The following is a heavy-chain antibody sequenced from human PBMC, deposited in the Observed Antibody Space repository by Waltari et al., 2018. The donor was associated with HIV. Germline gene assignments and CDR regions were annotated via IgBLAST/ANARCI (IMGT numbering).Heavy chain of an antibody. CDR2: SYWDNDK. Sequence: QIPLQESGPTLVTPTQTLTLTCSFSGFSLITSGVSVGWIRQPPGKALEWLALSYWDNDKSYSPSLKSRLTITKDTSKNQVVLTMTNMDPVDTATYYCAHRLSNYGYLDYWGQGTLVTVSS. V-gene: IGHV2-5*02. J-gene: IGHJ4*02. CDR1: GFSLITSGVS. CDR3: AHRLSNYGYLDY. D-gene: IGHD4-4*01.